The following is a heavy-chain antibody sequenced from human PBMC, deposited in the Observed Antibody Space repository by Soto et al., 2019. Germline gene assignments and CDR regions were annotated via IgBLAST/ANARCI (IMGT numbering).Heavy chain of an antibody. Sequence: SETLSLTCRVSGPSITGYYWSWIRRPPGKGLEWIGYMIYRGTANYNPSLKSRVTISVDTSKNQFSLNLSSVSTADTAMYFCARSDFVASYFDLWGPGTLVTVSS. CDR2: MIYRGTA. CDR1: GPSITGYY. D-gene: IGHD3-3*01. V-gene: IGHV4-59*01. CDR3: ARSDFVASYFDL. J-gene: IGHJ4*02.